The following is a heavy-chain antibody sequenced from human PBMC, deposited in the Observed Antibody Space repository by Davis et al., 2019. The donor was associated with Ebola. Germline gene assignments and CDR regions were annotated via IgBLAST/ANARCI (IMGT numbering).Heavy chain of an antibody. V-gene: IGHV1-18*01. Sequence: SVTVSCKASGYTFSSYGISWVRQAPGQGLEWMGWIGASNNKTNYAQKFQGRVTMTTDTSTSTAYMELRSLRSDDTAVYYCARDAIVLMVYAMNWFDPWGQGTLVTVSS. CDR3: ARDAIVLMVYAMNWFDP. CDR1: GYTFSSYG. J-gene: IGHJ5*02. CDR2: IGASNNKT. D-gene: IGHD2-8*01.